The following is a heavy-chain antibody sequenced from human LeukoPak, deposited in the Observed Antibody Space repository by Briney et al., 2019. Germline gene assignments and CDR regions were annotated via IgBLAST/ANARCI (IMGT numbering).Heavy chain of an antibody. CDR1: GFTFSSYG. CDR2: IRYDGSNK. J-gene: IGHJ4*02. D-gene: IGHD3-3*01. CDR3: TTYARGYDFWSGYYIATYYFDY. V-gene: IGHV3-30*02. Sequence: GGSLRLSCAASGFTFSSYGMHWVRQAPGKGLEWVAFIRYDGSNKYYADSVKGRFTISRDNSKNTLYLQMNSLRAEDTAVYYCTTYARGYDFWSGYYIATYYFDYWGQGTLVTVSS.